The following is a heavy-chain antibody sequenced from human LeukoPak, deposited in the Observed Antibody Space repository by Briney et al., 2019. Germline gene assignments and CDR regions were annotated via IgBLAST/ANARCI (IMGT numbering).Heavy chain of an antibody. CDR3: ARDLGGGSYVDY. Sequence: GGSLRLSCAASGYTFTGYYMHWVRQAPGQGLEWMGWINPNSGGTNYAQKFQGRVTMTRDTSISTAYMELSRLRSDDTAVYYCARDLGGGSYVDYWGQGTLVTVSS. J-gene: IGHJ4*02. CDR1: GYTFTGYY. CDR2: INPNSGGT. D-gene: IGHD1-26*01. V-gene: IGHV1-2*02.